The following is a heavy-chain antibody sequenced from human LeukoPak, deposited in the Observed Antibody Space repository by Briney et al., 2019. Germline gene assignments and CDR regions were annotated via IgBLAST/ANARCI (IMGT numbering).Heavy chain of an antibody. CDR1: GGSISSSSYY. CDR3: ARHQYYDFWSGFLHAFDI. Sequence: SETLSLTCTVSGGSISSSSYYWGWIRQPPGKGLEWIGSIYYSGSTYYNPSLKSRVTISVDTSKNQFSLKLSSVTAADTAVYYCARHQYYDFWSGFLHAFDIWGQGTMVTVSS. D-gene: IGHD3-3*01. V-gene: IGHV4-39*01. CDR2: IYYSGST. J-gene: IGHJ3*02.